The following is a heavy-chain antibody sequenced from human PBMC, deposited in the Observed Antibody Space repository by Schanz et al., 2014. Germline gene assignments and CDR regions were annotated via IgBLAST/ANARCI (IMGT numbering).Heavy chain of an antibody. D-gene: IGHD2-15*01. CDR1: GFTFSSYA. CDR2: LSGSGGST. V-gene: IGHV3-23*01. CDR3: AEGMGYCSGGTCYDYYYYGLDV. Sequence: EVQLLESGGGLVQPGGSLRLSCAASGFTFSSYAMSWVRQAPGKGLEWVSALSGSGGSTYYADSVKGRFTISRDNSKNTLYHQMNSLSADDTAVFYCAEGMGYCSGGTCYDYYYYGLDVWGQGTTVAVSS. J-gene: IGHJ6*02.